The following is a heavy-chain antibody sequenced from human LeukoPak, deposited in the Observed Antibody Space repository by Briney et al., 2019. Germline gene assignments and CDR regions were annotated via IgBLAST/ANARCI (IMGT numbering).Heavy chain of an antibody. CDR2: IYHSGST. CDR1: GDSVSNVRYS. D-gene: IGHD6-13*01. V-gene: IGHV4-61*01. CDR3: ARDLAAGSLDF. Sequence: SETLSLTCTVSGDSVSNVRYSWSWIRQPPGKGLEWIGYIYHSGSTSYNPSLKSRVTISIDTSRNQFSLTLSSVTTADTAIYYCARDLAAGSLDFWGQGMLVTVSS. J-gene: IGHJ4*02.